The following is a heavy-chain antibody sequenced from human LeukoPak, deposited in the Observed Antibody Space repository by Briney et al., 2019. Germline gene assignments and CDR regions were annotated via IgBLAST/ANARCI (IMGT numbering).Heavy chain of an antibody. CDR1: GGSISSYS. D-gene: IGHD6-19*01. CDR2: IYNSGST. V-gene: IGHV4-59*08. CDR3: ARGAAVAVAPFDY. Sequence: PSETLSLTCTVSGGSISSYSWSWIRQSPERGLEWIGYIYNSGSTNYNPSLKSRVTISVDTSKNQFSLKLSSVTAADTAVYYCARGAAVAVAPFDYWGQGTLVTVSS. J-gene: IGHJ4*02.